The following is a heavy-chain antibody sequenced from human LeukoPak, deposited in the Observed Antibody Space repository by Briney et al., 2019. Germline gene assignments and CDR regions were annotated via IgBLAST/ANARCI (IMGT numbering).Heavy chain of an antibody. Sequence: PSETLSLTCTVSGGSISSYYWSWIRQPPGKGLEWIGYIYYSGSTHYNPSLKSRVTISVDTSKNQFSLKLSSVTAADTAVYFCARYGDYVFDYWGQGTLVTVSS. J-gene: IGHJ4*02. D-gene: IGHD4-17*01. CDR3: ARYGDYVFDY. CDR1: GGSISSYY. CDR2: IYYSGST. V-gene: IGHV4-59*01.